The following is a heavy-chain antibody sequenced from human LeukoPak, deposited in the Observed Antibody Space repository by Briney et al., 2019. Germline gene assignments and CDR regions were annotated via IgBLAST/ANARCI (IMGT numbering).Heavy chain of an antibody. J-gene: IGHJ5*02. D-gene: IGHD3-3*01. Sequence: PGGSLRLSCAASGFTFSSYSMNWVRQAPGKGLEWVSSISSSSYIYYADSVKGRFTISRDNAKNSLYLQMNSLRAEDTAVYYCARKLRFLNWFDPWGQGTLVTVSS. CDR2: ISSSSYI. CDR3: ARKLRFLNWFDP. CDR1: GFTFSSYS. V-gene: IGHV3-21*01.